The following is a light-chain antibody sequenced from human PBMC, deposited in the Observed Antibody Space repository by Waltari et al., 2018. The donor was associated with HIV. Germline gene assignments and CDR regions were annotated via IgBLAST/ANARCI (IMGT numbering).Light chain of an antibody. Sequence: EIVLTQSPGTLALSLGKRATLSCRASQSVSSTYLAWYQQKPGKPPRLLIYGASTRATGIPDRFSGSGSGTDFTLTISRVEPEDSAVYYCQQYRRSPLTFGGGTKVEIK. CDR2: GAS. CDR1: QSVSSTY. CDR3: QQYRRSPLT. V-gene: IGKV3-20*01. J-gene: IGKJ4*01.